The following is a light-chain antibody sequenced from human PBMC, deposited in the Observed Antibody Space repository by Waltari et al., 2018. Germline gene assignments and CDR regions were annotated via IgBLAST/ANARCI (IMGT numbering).Light chain of an antibody. Sequence: ILLTQSPGTLALSPGVKATLSCRDSHSNGIYLAWYQQRPGQAPRLLINHASNRATGIPDRFSGSGSGTDFSLTISRLEPEDFAVYYCQNYERLPAMFGQGTRVEIK. J-gene: IGKJ1*01. CDR1: HSNGIY. CDR3: QNYERLPAM. CDR2: HAS. V-gene: IGKV3-20*01.